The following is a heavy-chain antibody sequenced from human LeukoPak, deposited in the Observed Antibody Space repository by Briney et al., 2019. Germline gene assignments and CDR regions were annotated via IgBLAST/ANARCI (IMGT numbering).Heavy chain of an antibody. V-gene: IGHV3-23*01. Sequence: GGSLRLSCVASGFTFSSFAMHWVRQAPGKGLEWVASISGSGVMTYYADSVKGRFTVSGDKSNNILYLQMSSLTAADTAVYYCAKDRSIGTYYTFDHWGQGTLVTVSS. J-gene: IGHJ4*02. D-gene: IGHD1-26*01. CDR3: AKDRSIGTYYTFDH. CDR2: ISGSGVMT. CDR1: GFTFSSFA.